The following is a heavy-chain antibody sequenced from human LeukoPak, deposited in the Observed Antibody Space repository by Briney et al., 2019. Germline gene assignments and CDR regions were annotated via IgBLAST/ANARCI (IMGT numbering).Heavy chain of an antibody. CDR3: AGSYSSNNPYYYYGMDV. CDR1: GYTFTSYG. V-gene: IGHV1-18*01. Sequence: ASVKVSCKASGYTFTSYGISWVRQAPGQGLEWMGWISAYNGNTNYAQKLQGRVTMTTDTSTSTAYMELRSLRSDDTAVYYCAGSYSSNNPYYYYGMDVWGQGTTVTVSS. J-gene: IGHJ6*02. D-gene: IGHD6-13*01. CDR2: ISAYNGNT.